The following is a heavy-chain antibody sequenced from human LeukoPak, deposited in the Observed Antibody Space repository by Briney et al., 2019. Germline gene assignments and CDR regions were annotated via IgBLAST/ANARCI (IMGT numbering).Heavy chain of an antibody. J-gene: IGHJ4*02. CDR2: ISGSGGST. Sequence: GGSLRLSCAASGFTSSSYAMSWVRQAPGKGLEWVSAISGSGGSTYYADSVKGRFTIPRDNSKNTLYLQMNSLRAEDTAVYYCAKGTFGGVIVVSAYYFDYWGQGTLVTVSS. CDR1: GFTSSSYA. CDR3: AKGTFGGVIVVSAYYFDY. D-gene: IGHD3-16*02. V-gene: IGHV3-23*01.